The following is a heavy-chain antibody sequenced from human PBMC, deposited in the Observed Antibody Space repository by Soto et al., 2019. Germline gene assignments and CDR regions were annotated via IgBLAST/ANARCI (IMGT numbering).Heavy chain of an antibody. D-gene: IGHD6-19*01. CDR3: AKVVTGNYFYYYAVEV. Sequence: TGGSLRLSCAASGFTFSSYAMSWVRQAPGKGLEWVSSIGDGGGSAYYRDSVKGRFSISRDNSENMVYLQMNSLRAEDTAIYFCAKVVTGNYFYYYAVEVWGQGTTVTVSS. J-gene: IGHJ6*02. CDR2: IGDGGGSA. V-gene: IGHV3-23*01. CDR1: GFTFSSYA.